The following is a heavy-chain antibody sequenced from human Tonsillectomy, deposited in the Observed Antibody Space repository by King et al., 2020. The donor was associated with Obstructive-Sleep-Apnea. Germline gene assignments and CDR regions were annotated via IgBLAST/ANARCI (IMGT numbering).Heavy chain of an antibody. V-gene: IGHV3-7*01. CDR1: GFTFSSYW. Sequence: QLVQSGGGLVQPGGSLRLSCAASGFTFSSYWMTWVRQAPGKGLEWVANIKQDGSEKYYVDSVKGRFTISRDNAKKSLYLQMNSLRAEDTAVYYCARDRVAVAEWFFDYWGQGTLVTVSS. CDR2: IKQDGSEK. D-gene: IGHD6-19*01. CDR3: ARDRVAVAEWFFDY. J-gene: IGHJ4*02.